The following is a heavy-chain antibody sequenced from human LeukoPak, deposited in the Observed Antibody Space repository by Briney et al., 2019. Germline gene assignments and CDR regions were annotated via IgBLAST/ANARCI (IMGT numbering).Heavy chain of an antibody. CDR1: GFTFSSYW. CDR2: IKEDGSEK. D-gene: IGHD3-10*01. CDR3: ASVDYYGSGNYYNDVDY. Sequence: GGSLRLSCAVSGFTFSSYWMNWVRQAPGKGLEWVANIKEDGSEKNYVDSVKGRFTISRDNAKNSLYLQMNSLRAEDTALYYCASVDYYGSGNYYNDVDYWGQGTLVTVSS. J-gene: IGHJ4*02. V-gene: IGHV3-7*01.